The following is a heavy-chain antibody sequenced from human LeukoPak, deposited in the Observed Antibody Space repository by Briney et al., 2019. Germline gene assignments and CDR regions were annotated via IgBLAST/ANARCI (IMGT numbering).Heavy chain of an antibody. J-gene: IGHJ4*02. D-gene: IGHD5-18*01. CDR3: ARDSPARGYSYGPDY. CDR2: IYYSGTT. CDR1: GGSLSSDDYS. V-gene: IGHV4-30-4*01. Sequence: SQTLSLTCTVSGGSLSSDDYSWSWLRQAPGKGLEWFGHIYYSGTTSYNPSLKSRVTRSVDRSKNHFSLKLSSVTVADAAVYYCARDSPARGYSYGPDYWGQGTLVTVSS.